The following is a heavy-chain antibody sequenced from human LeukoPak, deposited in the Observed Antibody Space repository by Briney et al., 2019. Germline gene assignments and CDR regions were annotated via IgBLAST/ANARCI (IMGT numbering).Heavy chain of an antibody. CDR1: GFTFSSYS. V-gene: IGHV3-48*04. CDR2: ISSSSSTI. CDR3: ARAVGYSTDDDHDY. Sequence: GGSLRLSCAASGFTFSSYSMNWVRQAPGKGLEWVSYISSSSSTIYYADSVKGRFTISRDNAKNSLYLQMNSLRAEDTAVYYCARAVGYSTDDDHDYWGQGTLVTVSS. J-gene: IGHJ4*02. D-gene: IGHD6-13*01.